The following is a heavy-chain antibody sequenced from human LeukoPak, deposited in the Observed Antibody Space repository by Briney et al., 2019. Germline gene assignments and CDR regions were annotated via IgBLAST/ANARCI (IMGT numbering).Heavy chain of an antibody. D-gene: IGHD6-19*01. CDR2: ISYDGSNK. CDR3: AKEGGSGQLIDY. CDR1: GFTFNSYA. V-gene: IGHV3-30*04. J-gene: IGHJ4*02. Sequence: GGSLRLSCAASGFTFNSYAMHWVRQAPGKGLEWVAIISYDGSNKYYADSVKGRFTISRDNSKNTLYLQMNSLRAEDTAVYFCAKEGGSGQLIDYWGQGTLVIVSS.